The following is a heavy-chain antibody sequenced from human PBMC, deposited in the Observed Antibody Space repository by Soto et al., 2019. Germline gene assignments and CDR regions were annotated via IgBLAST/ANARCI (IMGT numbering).Heavy chain of an antibody. CDR2: INPKSGGT. D-gene: IGHD2-8*01. Sequence: ASVKVSRKASGYSFTDCHIHWVRQAPGQGLEWLGRINPKSGGTSTAQKFQGWVTMTTDTSISTASMELTRLTSDDTAIYYCARGDSTDCSNGVCSFFYNHDMDVWGQGTTVTVSS. CDR1: GYSFTDCH. V-gene: IGHV1-2*04. CDR3: ARGDSTDCSNGVCSFFYNHDMDV. J-gene: IGHJ6*02.